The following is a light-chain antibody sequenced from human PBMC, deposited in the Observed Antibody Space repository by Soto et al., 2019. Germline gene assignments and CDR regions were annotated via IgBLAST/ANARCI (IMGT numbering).Light chain of an antibody. Sequence: DIQMTQSPSSLSASVGDRVTITCRASQGISNYLAWYQQKPGKVPKLLIYGASTLHSGVPARFSGSGSGTDFTFTISTLQPEDVPTYYCQKYNSAPQISFGPGPKVDIK. CDR2: GAS. J-gene: IGKJ3*01. V-gene: IGKV1-27*01. CDR3: QKYNSAPQIS. CDR1: QGISNY.